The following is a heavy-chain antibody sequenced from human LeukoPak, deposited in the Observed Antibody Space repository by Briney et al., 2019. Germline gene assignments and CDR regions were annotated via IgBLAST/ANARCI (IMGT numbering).Heavy chain of an antibody. J-gene: IGHJ4*02. D-gene: IGHD1-26*01. CDR3: ARITRVGATGYFDS. CDR2: IDWDDDK. Sequence: SGPTLVNPTQTLTLTCTFSGFSLSTSGMCVSWIRQPPGKALEWLARIDWDDDKYYSTSLKTRLTISKDTSKNQVVLTMTNMDPVDTATYYCARITRVGATGYFDSLGQGTLVTVSS. V-gene: IGHV2-70*11. CDR1: GFSLSTSGMC.